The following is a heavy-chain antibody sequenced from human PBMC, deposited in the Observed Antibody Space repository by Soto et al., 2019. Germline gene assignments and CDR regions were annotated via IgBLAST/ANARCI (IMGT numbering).Heavy chain of an antibody. CDR3: ANGRYVSYFDH. D-gene: IGHD1-20*01. J-gene: IGHJ4*02. Sequence: QVQLVESGGGVVQPGRSLRLSCAASGFAFSNYGIHWVRQAPGKGLQWVAFISYDGSKKYYADSVKGRFTISRDNSKNTLYLQMNSLRADDTAVYYCANGRYVSYFDHWGQGTLVTVSS. CDR1: GFAFSNYG. V-gene: IGHV3-30*18. CDR2: ISYDGSKK.